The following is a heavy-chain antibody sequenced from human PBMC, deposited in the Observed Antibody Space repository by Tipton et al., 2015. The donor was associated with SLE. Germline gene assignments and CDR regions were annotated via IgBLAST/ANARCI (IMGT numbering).Heavy chain of an antibody. V-gene: IGHV4-34*01. Sequence: TLSLTCTVSGYSITSGHYWNWIRQPPGKGLEWIGEINHSGSTNYNPSLKSRVTISVDTSKNQFSLKLSSVTAADTAVYYCARVPGLERSYFYYYYMDVWGKGTTVTVSS. CDR3: ARVPGLERSYFYYYYMDV. D-gene: IGHD1-1*01. CDR1: GYSITSGHY. CDR2: INHSGST. J-gene: IGHJ6*03.